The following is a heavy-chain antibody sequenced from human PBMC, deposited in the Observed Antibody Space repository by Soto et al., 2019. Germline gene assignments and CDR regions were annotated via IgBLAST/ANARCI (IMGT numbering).Heavy chain of an antibody. CDR3: ARVRVRFLGWLGSEG. D-gene: IGHD3-3*01. CDR1: GGTFSSYA. V-gene: IGHV1-69*12. CDR2: IIPIFGTA. J-gene: IGHJ4*02. Sequence: QVQLVQSGAEVKKPGSSVKVSCKASGGTFSSYAISWVRQAPGQGLEWMGGIIPIFGTANYAQKFQGRVTITADAYTSTAYMELSSLRSEDTAVYDCARVRVRFLGWLGSEGWGQGTLVTVSS.